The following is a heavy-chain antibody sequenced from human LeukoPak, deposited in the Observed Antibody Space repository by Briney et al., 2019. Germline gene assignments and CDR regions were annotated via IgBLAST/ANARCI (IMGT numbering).Heavy chain of an antibody. CDR3: ARVKYTSSLFDP. CDR1: GFTFSSYG. J-gene: IGHJ5*02. V-gene: IGHV3-30*02. D-gene: IGHD6-13*01. CDR2: IRYDGSNK. Sequence: GGSLRLSCAASGFTFSSYGMHWVRQAPGKGLEWVAFIRYDGSNKYYADSVKGRFTISRDNSKNTLYLQMNSLRAEDTAVYYCARVKYTSSLFDPWGQGTLVTVST.